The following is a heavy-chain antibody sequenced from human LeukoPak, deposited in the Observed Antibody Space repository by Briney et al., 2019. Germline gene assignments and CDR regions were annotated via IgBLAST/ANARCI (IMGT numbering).Heavy chain of an antibody. CDR1: GFTFNKYP. V-gene: IGHV3-23*01. D-gene: IGHD1-26*01. Sequence: GGSLRLSCAVSGFTFNKYPMNWVRQAPGKGLEWISTLSYSGATHYADSVKGRFTISRDNSKNTLYLQMNSLRAEDTAVYYCAIRDPNSDPFDYWGQGTLVTVSS. CDR3: AIRDPNSDPFDY. J-gene: IGHJ4*02. CDR2: LSYSGAT.